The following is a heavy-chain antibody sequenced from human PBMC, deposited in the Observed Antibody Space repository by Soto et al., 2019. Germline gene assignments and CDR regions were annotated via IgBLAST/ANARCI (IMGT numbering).Heavy chain of an antibody. D-gene: IGHD3-10*01. CDR2: INPFDGSR. J-gene: IGHJ4*02. CDR3: SRVDPGETSPFDH. Sequence: ASVKVSCKASGYIFTSYYIHWVRQAPGQGLEWMGWINPFDGSRMFAQSFQGRVTMTRDTSTSTVYMGVSSLRSEDTAVYYCSRVDPGETSPFDHWGQGTLVTVS. CDR1: GYIFTSYY. V-gene: IGHV1-46*03.